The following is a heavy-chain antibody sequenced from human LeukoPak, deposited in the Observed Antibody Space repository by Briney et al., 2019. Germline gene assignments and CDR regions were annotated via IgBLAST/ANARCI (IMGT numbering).Heavy chain of an antibody. CDR2: ISYDGSNK. CDR3: ARGVGGVVPAAMDWFDP. V-gene: IGHV3-30-3*01. Sequence: GGSLRLSCAASGFTFSSYAMHWVRQAPGKGLEWVAVISYDGSNKYYADSVKGRFTISRDNAKNSLYLQMNSLRAEDTAVYYCARGVGGVVPAAMDWFDPWGQGTLVTVSS. J-gene: IGHJ5*02. D-gene: IGHD2-2*01. CDR1: GFTFSSYA.